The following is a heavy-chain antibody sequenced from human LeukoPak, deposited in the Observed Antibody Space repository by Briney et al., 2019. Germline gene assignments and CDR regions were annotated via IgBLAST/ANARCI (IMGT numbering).Heavy chain of an antibody. CDR2: INYSGST. CDR3: ARERGGMVRLDY. Sequence: SETLSLTCAVYGGSFSGYYWSWIRQPPGKGLEWIGEINYSGSTNYNPSLKSRVTISVDTSKNQFSLKLSSVTAADTAVYYCARERGGMVRLDYWGQGTLVTVSS. V-gene: IGHV4-34*01. J-gene: IGHJ4*02. D-gene: IGHD3-10*01. CDR1: GGSFSGYY.